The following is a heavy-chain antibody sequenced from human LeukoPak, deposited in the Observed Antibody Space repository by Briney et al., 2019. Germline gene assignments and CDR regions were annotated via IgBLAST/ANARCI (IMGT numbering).Heavy chain of an antibody. CDR3: ARLGYYDILTGYYNVISWFDP. J-gene: IGHJ5*02. D-gene: IGHD3-9*01. CDR1: GCSISSYY. CDR2: IYYSGST. V-gene: IGHV4-59*08. Sequence: SETLSLTCTVSGCSISSYYWSWIRQPPGKGLEWIGYIYYSGSTNYNPSLKSRVTISVDTSKNQFSLKLSSVTAADTAVYYCARLGYYDILTGYYNVISWFDPWGQGTLVTVSS.